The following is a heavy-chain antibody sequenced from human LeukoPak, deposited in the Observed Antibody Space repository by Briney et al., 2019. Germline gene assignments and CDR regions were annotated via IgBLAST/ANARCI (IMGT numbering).Heavy chain of an antibody. J-gene: IGHJ5*02. D-gene: IGHD3-3*01. CDR2: INPNSGGT. V-gene: IGHV1-2*02. CDR1: GYTFTGYY. Sequence: ASVKVSCKASGYTFTGYYMHWVRQAPGQGLEWMGWINPNSGGTNYAQKFQGRVTMTRDTSISTAYMELSRLRSDDTAVYYCARVITIFGVVSGFDPWGQGTLVTVSS. CDR3: ARVITIFGVVSGFDP.